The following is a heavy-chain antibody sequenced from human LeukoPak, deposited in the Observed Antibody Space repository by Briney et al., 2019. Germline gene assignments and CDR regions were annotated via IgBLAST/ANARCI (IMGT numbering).Heavy chain of an antibody. V-gene: IGHV3-21*01. CDR1: GFTFSTYN. Sequence: GGSLRLSCAASGFTFSTYNMNWVRQAPGKGLEWVSSISSSSSNIYYADSVKGRFTISRDNAKNSLYLQMNSLRAEDTAVYYCATTVTTEVGDYWGQGTLVTVSS. CDR2: ISSSSSNI. J-gene: IGHJ4*02. D-gene: IGHD4-17*01. CDR3: ATTVTTEVGDY.